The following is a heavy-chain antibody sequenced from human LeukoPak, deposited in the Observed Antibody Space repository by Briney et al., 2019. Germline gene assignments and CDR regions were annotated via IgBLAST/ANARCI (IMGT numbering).Heavy chain of an antibody. Sequence: GESLKISCKGSGYRFTSYWIACVRQMPGKGLEWMGIIYPADAEKRYSPSFQGQVTISVDKSITTAYLQWSSLQASDTAIYYCARRGGGGYSYGYDYFDYWGQGTLVTVAS. CDR2: IYPADAEK. CDR3: ARRGGGGYSYGYDYFDY. CDR1: GYRFTSYW. V-gene: IGHV5-51*01. J-gene: IGHJ4*02. D-gene: IGHD5-18*01.